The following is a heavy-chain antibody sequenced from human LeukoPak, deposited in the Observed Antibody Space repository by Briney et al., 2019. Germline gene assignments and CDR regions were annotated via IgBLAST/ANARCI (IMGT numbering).Heavy chain of an antibody. J-gene: IGHJ5*02. Sequence: SETLSLTCTVSGGSITSHYWTWIRQSPGKELEWIGYISNSGSTAYNPSLKGRLTISVDTSKSQFSLKLTSVTAADTAVYYCARQRLVTSSFDPWGQGTLVTVSS. CDR1: GGSITSHY. CDR3: ARQRLVTSSFDP. CDR2: ISNSGST. V-gene: IGHV4-59*08. D-gene: IGHD2-21*01.